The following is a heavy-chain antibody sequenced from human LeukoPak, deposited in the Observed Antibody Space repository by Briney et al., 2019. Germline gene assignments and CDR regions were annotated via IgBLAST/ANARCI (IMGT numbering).Heavy chain of an antibody. CDR2: IYYSGST. CDR3: ASRRIYDSSGYFI. Sequence: PSETLSLTCTVSGGSISSYYWSWIRQPPGKGLEWIGYIYYSGSTNYNPSLKSRVTISVDTSKNQFSLKLSSVTAADTAVYYCASRRIYDSSGYFIWGQGTLVTVSS. CDR1: GGSISSYY. D-gene: IGHD3-22*01. V-gene: IGHV4-59*01. J-gene: IGHJ4*02.